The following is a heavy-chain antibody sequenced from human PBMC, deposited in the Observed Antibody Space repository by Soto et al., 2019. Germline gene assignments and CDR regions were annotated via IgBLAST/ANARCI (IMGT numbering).Heavy chain of an antibody. CDR2: IYWDDDK. CDR1: GFSLSTSGVG. V-gene: IGHV2-5*02. J-gene: IGHJ4*02. D-gene: IGHD3-22*01. CDR3: AHTGDYYDSSGYYYVWYFDY. Sequence: QITLKESGPTLVKPTQTLTLTCTFSGFSLSTSGVGVGWIRQPPGKALEWLALIYWDDDKRYSPSLKSRLTRTKDASKNQVVLTMTNMDPVDTATYYCAHTGDYYDSSGYYYVWYFDYWGQGTLVTVSS.